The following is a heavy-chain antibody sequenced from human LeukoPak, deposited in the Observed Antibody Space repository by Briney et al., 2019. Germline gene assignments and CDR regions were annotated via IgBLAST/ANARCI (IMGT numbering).Heavy chain of an antibody. CDR3: ARVISGSYPYFDY. D-gene: IGHD1-26*01. J-gene: IGHJ4*02. CDR2: IYSDGST. V-gene: IGHV3-53*01. Sequence: GGSLRLSCAASGFTFSSYSMSWVRQAPGKGLEWVSVIYSDGSTYYADSVKGRFTISRDNSKNTLYLQMNSLRAEDTAVYYCARVISGSYPYFDYWGQGTLVTVSS. CDR1: GFTFSSYS.